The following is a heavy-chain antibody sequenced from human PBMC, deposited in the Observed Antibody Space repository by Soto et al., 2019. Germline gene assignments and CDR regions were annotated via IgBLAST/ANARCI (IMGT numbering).Heavy chain of an antibody. CDR1: GFTFSSYA. D-gene: IGHD4-17*01. J-gene: IGHJ4*02. V-gene: IGHV3-23*01. CDR3: ARHDYGDPFDY. Sequence: GGSLRLSCAASGFTFSSYAVSWVRQAPGKGLEWVSAISGSGGSTYYADSVKGRFTISRDNSKNSLYLQMNSLRAEDTAVYYCARHDYGDPFDYWGQGTLVTVSS. CDR2: ISGSGGST.